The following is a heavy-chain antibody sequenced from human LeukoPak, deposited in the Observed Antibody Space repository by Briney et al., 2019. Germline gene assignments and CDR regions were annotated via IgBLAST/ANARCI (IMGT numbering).Heavy chain of an antibody. CDR3: ARDVEGSLDY. CDR2: IKQDESEK. D-gene: IGHD3-10*01. Sequence: GGSLRLSCAASGFTVSSNYMSWVRQAPGKGLEWVANIKQDESEKNYVDSVKGRFTISRDNPKNSLFLQMNSLRVDDTAVYYCARDVEGSLDYWGQGTLVTVSS. CDR1: GFTVSSNY. V-gene: IGHV3-7*01. J-gene: IGHJ4*02.